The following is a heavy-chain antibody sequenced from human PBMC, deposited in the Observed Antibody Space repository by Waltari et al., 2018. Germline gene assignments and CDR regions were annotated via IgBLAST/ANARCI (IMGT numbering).Heavy chain of an antibody. CDR3: ARETIFGVVSPIDY. J-gene: IGHJ4*02. D-gene: IGHD3-3*01. CDR1: GGSFSGYY. CDR2: INHSGST. Sequence: QVQLQQWGAGLLKPSETLSLTCAVYGGSFSGYYWRWIRQPPGKGLEWIGEINHSGSTNYNPSLKSRVTISVDTSKNQFSLKLSSVTAADTAVYYCARETIFGVVSPIDYWGQGTLVTVSS. V-gene: IGHV4-34*01.